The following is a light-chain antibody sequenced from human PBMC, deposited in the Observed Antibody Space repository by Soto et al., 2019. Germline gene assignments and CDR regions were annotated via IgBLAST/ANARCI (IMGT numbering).Light chain of an antibody. J-gene: IGKJ3*01. CDR3: QQRSSWPPGFT. CDR1: QSLTSY. V-gene: IGKV3-11*01. CDR2: DAS. Sequence: EIVLTQSPATLSLSPGERATLSCRASQSLTSYLAWYQQKPGQAPRLLIYDASNRATGIPARFSGSGSGTDFTLTISSLEPEDFAVYYCQQRSSWPPGFTFGPGTKVDIK.